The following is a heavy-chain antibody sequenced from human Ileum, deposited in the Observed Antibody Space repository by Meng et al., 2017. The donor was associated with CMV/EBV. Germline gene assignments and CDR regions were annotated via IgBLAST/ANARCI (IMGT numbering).Heavy chain of an antibody. CDR2: VFYSGNS. Sequence: LQLLEPGPSLVKPSGAPSLPFIVSGGSLSNNNYFWGWIRQPPGKGLEWIGSVFYSGNSYYNPSLKSRVTISVDTSKNQLSLKVNSVTAADTAVYYCARVRALITLFDYWGQGTLVTVSS. J-gene: IGHJ4*02. CDR1: GGSLSNNNYF. V-gene: IGHV4-39*07. D-gene: IGHD1-14*01. CDR3: ARVRALITLFDY.